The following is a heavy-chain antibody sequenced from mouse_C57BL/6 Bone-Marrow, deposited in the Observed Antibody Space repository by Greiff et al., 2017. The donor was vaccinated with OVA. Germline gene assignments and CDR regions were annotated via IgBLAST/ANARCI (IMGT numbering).Heavy chain of an antibody. CDR1: GFNINNTY. D-gene: IGHD2-3*01. V-gene: IGHV14-3*01. Sequence: EVQLQQSVAELVRPGASVKLSCTASGFNINNTYMHWVKQRPEQGLEWIGRIYPATGNTTYAPKFQGKATITADTSSNTAYLQLNRQTYEYTAIYYGASYYDGYFPWFDYWGQGTLVTVSA. CDR3: ASYYDGYFPWFDY. CDR2: IYPATGNT. J-gene: IGHJ3*01.